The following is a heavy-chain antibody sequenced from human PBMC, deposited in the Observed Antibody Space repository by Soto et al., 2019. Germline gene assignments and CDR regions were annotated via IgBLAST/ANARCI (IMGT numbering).Heavy chain of an antibody. D-gene: IGHD3-10*01. CDR2: IYYSGST. V-gene: IGHV4-59*01. Sequence: ASETLSLTCTVSGGSISSYYLTWIRQPPGKGLEWIGYIYYSGSTNYNPSLKSRVSISVDTSKKQFSLKLSSVTAADTAVYYCAKGGAYSGYYYGMDVWGQGTTVTVSS. J-gene: IGHJ6*02. CDR3: AKGGAYSGYYYGMDV. CDR1: GGSISSYY.